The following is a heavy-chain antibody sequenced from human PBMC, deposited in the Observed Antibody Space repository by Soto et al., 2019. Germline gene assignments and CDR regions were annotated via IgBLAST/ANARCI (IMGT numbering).Heavy chain of an antibody. CDR2: ISYGGGTT. D-gene: IGHD3-22*01. CDR3: AKNPGYYYDSTGYHFDY. J-gene: IGHJ4*02. Sequence: GGSLRLSCEASGFIFSSYAMSWVRQAPGKGLEWVSAISYGGGTTYYADSVKGRFTISRDNSKNTLYLQMNSLRAEDTAVYYCAKNPGYYYDSTGYHFDYWGQGTLVTVSS. CDR1: GFIFSSYA. V-gene: IGHV3-23*01.